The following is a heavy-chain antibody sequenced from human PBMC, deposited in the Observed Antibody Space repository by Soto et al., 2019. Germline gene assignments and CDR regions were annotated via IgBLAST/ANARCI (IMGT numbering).Heavy chain of an antibody. V-gene: IGHV3-30-3*01. CDR1: GFTFSSYA. D-gene: IGHD2-15*01. J-gene: IGHJ5*02. CDR2: ISYDGSNK. CDR3: ARDPAAVCSGGSFYSYWFDP. Sequence: GGSLRLSCAASGFTFSSYAMHWVRQAPGKGLEWVAVISYDGSNKYYADSVKGRFTISRDNSKNTLYLQMNSLRAEDTAVYYCARDPAAVCSGGSFYSYWFDPWGQGTLVTVSS.